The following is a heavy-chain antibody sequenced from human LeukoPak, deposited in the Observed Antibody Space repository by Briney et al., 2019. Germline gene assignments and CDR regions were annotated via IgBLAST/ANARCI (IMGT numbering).Heavy chain of an antibody. CDR3: ARDTAGSSSESGFDY. CDR1: GFTVSSNY. CDR2: IYSGGST. Sequence: GGSLRLSCAASGFTVSSNYMSWVRQAPGKGLEWVSVIYSGGSTYYADSVKGGFTISRDNSKNTLYLQMNSLRAEDTAVYYCARDTAGSSSESGFDYWGQGTLVTVSS. J-gene: IGHJ4*02. V-gene: IGHV3-66*01. D-gene: IGHD6-13*01.